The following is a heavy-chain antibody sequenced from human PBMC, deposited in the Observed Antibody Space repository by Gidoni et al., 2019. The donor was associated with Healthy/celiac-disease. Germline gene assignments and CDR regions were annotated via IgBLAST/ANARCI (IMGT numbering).Heavy chain of an antibody. J-gene: IGHJ4*02. V-gene: IGHV4-39*07. CDR1: GGSISSSSYY. D-gene: IGHD3-10*01. Sequence: QLQLQDSCPGLVKPSQTLSLTCTFSGGSISSSSYYWGWIRQPPGKGREWIWSIYYSGSTYYNPSLKSRVIISVDTSKNQFSRKLSSVTAADTAVYYCARDIWFGELLYYFDYWGQGTLVTVSS. CDR2: IYYSGST. CDR3: ARDIWFGELLYYFDY.